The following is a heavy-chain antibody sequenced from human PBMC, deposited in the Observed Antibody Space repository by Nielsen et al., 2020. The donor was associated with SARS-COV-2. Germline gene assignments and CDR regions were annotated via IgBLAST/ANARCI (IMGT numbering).Heavy chain of an antibody. Sequence: GESLKISCAASGFIFSSYEMNWVRQAPGKGLEWVSYISSSGSAKYYADSVKGRFTISRDNAKNSVYLQMNNLRAEDTAVYYCARVSLNADYYYGMDVWGQGTTVTVSS. V-gene: IGHV3-48*03. J-gene: IGHJ6*02. CDR2: ISSSGSAK. D-gene: IGHD2-15*01. CDR3: ARVSLNADYYYGMDV. CDR1: GFIFSSYE.